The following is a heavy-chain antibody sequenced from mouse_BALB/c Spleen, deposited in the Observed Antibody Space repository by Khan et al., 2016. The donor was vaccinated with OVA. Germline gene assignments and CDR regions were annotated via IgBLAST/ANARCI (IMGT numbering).Heavy chain of an antibody. CDR1: AYSITSDYA. CDR2: ISYSGNT. CDR3: ARVYAGDFDY. V-gene: IGHV3-2*02. J-gene: IGHJ2*01. D-gene: IGHD2-3*01. Sequence: EVQLQESGPGLVKPSQSLSPICTVTAYSITSDYAWNWIRQFPGNKLEWMGFISYSGNTNYNPSLKSRISITRDTSKNQFFLHLNSVTTEDTATYYCARVYAGDFDYWGQGTTLTVSS.